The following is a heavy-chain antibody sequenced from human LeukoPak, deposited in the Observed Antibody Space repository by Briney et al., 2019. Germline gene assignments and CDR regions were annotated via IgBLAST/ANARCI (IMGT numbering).Heavy chain of an antibody. CDR1: GYTFTGYY. CDR2: IIPILGTA. V-gene: IGHV1-69*13. CDR3: ASGTDTAMVKGDY. D-gene: IGHD5-18*01. Sequence: SVKVSCKASGYTFTGYYMHWVRQAPGQGLEWMGGIIPILGTANYAQKFQGRVTITADESTSTAYMELSSLRSEDTAVYYCASGTDTAMVKGDYWGQGTLVTVSS. J-gene: IGHJ4*02.